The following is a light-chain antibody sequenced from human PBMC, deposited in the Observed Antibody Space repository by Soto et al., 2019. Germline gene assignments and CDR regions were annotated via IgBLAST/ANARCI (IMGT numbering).Light chain of an antibody. V-gene: IGLV2-8*01. Sequence: QSALTQPPSASGSPGQSVTISCNGASSDVGGYTYVSWYQQHPGKAPKLMIYEVTKRPSGVPNRFSGSKSGNTAYLTVSGLQAEDEADYYCSSYTGGNVVFGGGTKLTVL. CDR3: SSYTGGNVV. J-gene: IGLJ3*02. CDR1: SSDVGGYTY. CDR2: EVT.